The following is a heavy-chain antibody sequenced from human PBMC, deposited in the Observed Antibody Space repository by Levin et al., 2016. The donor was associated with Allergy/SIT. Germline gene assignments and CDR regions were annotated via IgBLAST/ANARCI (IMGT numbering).Heavy chain of an antibody. V-gene: IGHV3-30*04. D-gene: IGHD3/OR15-3a*01. CDR3: AKDFWTGYFLGSLHY. CDR2: ISDDGSNK. Sequence: GGSLRLSCAGSGFTLSSYAIHWVRQAPGKGLEWVAVISDDGSNKYYADSVKGRFTISRDKSKNTIFLQMNSLRTEDTAVYYCAKDFWTGYFLGSLHYWGQGALVTVSS. J-gene: IGHJ4*02. CDR1: GFTLSSYA.